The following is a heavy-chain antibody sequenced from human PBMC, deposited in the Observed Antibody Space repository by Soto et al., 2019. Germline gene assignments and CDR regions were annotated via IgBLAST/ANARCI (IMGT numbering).Heavy chain of an antibody. Sequence: QVPLVQSGAEVKKPGSSVKVSCRASGGTFSNYAISWVRQAPGQGLEWMGGIVPIFGTANYAQKFQGRITITADESTSTAYMELSSPRSDDTAVYYCASPTGKLDYWGQGTLVTVSS. CDR3: ASPTGKLDY. J-gene: IGHJ4*02. D-gene: IGHD2-8*02. CDR1: GGTFSNYA. V-gene: IGHV1-69*01. CDR2: IVPIFGTA.